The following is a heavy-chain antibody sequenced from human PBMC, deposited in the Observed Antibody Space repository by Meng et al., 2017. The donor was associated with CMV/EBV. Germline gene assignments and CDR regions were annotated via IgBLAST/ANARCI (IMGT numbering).Heavy chain of an antibody. CDR3: ARDQVQAKVVPASDYYGMDV. Sequence: ASVMVSCKASGYTFTSYGISWVRQATGQGLEWMGWISAYNGNTNYAQKLQCRVTMTTDTSTSTAYMELRSLRSDDTAVYYCARDQVQAKVVPASDYYGMDVWGQGTTVTVSS. V-gene: IGHV1-18*01. J-gene: IGHJ6*02. D-gene: IGHD2-2*01. CDR2: ISAYNGNT. CDR1: GYTFTSYG.